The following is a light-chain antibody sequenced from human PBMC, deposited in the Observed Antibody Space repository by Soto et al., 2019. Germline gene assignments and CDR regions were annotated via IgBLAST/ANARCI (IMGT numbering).Light chain of an antibody. CDR1: QNIRSH. V-gene: IGKV1-39*01. Sequence: DIQMTQSPSSQSASVGDTVTITCRASQNIRSHLNWYQQKPGKAPELLIYSASRLQSGVPSRFGGSGSGTDFTLTISDLQPEDFATYYCQKANSFPVTCGQGKRREIK. CDR3: QKANSFPVT. CDR2: SAS. J-gene: IGKJ5*01.